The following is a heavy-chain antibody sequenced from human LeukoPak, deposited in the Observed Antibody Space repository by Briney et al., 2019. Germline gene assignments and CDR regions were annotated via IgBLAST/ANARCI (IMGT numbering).Heavy chain of an antibody. Sequence: GASVKVSCKASGYTFTGYYMHWVRQAPGQGLEWMGWINSNSGGTNYAQKFQGRVSMTSDTSISTAYMDLTSLRSDGTAIYYCATSEGHFDYWGQGTLVSVFS. V-gene: IGHV1-2*02. CDR1: GYTFTGYY. CDR2: INSNSGGT. CDR3: ATSEGHFDY. D-gene: IGHD1-26*01. J-gene: IGHJ4*02.